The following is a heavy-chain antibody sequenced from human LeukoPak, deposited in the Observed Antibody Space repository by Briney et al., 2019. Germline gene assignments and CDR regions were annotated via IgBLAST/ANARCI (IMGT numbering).Heavy chain of an antibody. CDR3: VSDYYGSGSYDY. D-gene: IGHD3-10*01. J-gene: IGHJ4*02. CDR2: MNPNSGNT. Sequence: ASVKVSCKASGYTFTSYDINWVRQATGQGLEWMGWMNPNSGNTGYAQKFQGRVTMTRNTSISTAYMELSSLRSEDTAVYYCVSDYYGSGSYDYWGQGTRVTVSS. CDR1: GYTFTSYD. V-gene: IGHV1-8*01.